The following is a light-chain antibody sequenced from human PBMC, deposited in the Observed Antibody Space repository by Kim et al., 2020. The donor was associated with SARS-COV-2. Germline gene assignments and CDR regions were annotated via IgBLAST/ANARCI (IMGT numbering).Light chain of an antibody. CDR3: QQLISYPIT. Sequence: ASVGDRVTITCRASQDINYILAWYQQKPGKAPKLLITAASSLESGVPSRFSGSGSGTHFTLTINSLQLEDFATYFCQQLISYPITFGQGTRLEIK. V-gene: IGKV1-13*02. J-gene: IGKJ5*01. CDR2: AAS. CDR1: QDINYI.